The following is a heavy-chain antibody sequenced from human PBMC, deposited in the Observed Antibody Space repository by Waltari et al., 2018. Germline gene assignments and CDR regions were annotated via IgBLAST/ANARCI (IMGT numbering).Heavy chain of an antibody. D-gene: IGHD6-19*01. CDR3: ARVRGDYNTGWGFFDV. Sequence: QVQLQESGPELVKPSQTLSLTCAVSGGSIIDNNYPRTWIRHHPGQGLEWIGYIYATGRTKDTPSLQSRVTISVDTSTNQFSLKLNSVTAADTAIYHCARVRGDYNTGWGFFDVWGRGTLVTVSS. CDR1: GGSIIDNNYP. V-gene: IGHV4-31*11. J-gene: IGHJ2*01. CDR2: IYATGRT.